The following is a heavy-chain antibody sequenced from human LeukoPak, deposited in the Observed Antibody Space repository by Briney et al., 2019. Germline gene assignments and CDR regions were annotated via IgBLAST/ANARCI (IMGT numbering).Heavy chain of an antibody. J-gene: IGHJ4*02. CDR3: AREYCSGGSCYGY. CDR1: GYTFTSYY. CDR2: ISAYNGNT. Sequence: GASVKVSCTASGYTFTSYYMHWVRQAPGQGLEWMGWISAYNGNTNYAQKLQGRVTMTTDTSTNTAYMELRSLRSDDTAVYYCAREYCSGGSCYGYWGQGTLVTVSS. D-gene: IGHD2-15*01. V-gene: IGHV1-18*04.